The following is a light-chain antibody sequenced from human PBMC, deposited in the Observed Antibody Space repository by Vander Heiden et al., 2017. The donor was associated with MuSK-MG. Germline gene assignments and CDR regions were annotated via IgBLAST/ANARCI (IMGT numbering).Light chain of an antibody. CDR2: DVS. CDR1: SSDVGGYNY. CDR3: SSYTSRSTVV. V-gene: IGLV2-14*03. J-gene: IGLJ2*01. Sequence: QSALTQPASVSGSPGQSITISCTGTSSDVGGYNYVSWYQHHPGKAPKLMIYDVSNRPSGVSNRFSGSKSGNTASLTISGRQAGDEADYHCSSYTSRSTVVFGGGTKLTVL.